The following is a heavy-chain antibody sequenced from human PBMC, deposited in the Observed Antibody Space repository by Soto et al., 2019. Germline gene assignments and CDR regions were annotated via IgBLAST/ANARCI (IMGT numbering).Heavy chain of an antibody. CDR1: GGSISNYY. CDR3: ARGGSCYSCYYYGMDV. Sequence: QVQLRESGPGLVKPSETLSLTCTVSGGSISNYYWSWIRQPPGKGLEWIGYVYYSGSTTYNPSLKSRVSISVDTSKSQFSLKLTSVTAADTAVYYCARGGSCYSCYYYGMDVWGQGTTVTVSS. D-gene: IGHD2-15*01. J-gene: IGHJ6*02. V-gene: IGHV4-59*01. CDR2: VYYSGST.